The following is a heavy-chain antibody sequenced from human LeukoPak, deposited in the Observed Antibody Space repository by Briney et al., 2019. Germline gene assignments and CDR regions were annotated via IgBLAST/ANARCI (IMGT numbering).Heavy chain of an antibody. D-gene: IGHD2-21*02. CDR2: IKSKTDGGTT. V-gene: IGHV3-15*01. CDR1: GFTFRNAW. CDR3: TTDPQCSGGDCYYFDY. J-gene: IGHJ4*02. Sequence: GGSLRLSCAALGFTFRNAWMSWVRQSPGKGLEWVGRIKSKTDGGTTDYPAPVKGRFTISRDDSKNTLYLQMNSLKTEDTAVYYCTTDPQCSGGDCYYFDYWGQGSLVTVSS.